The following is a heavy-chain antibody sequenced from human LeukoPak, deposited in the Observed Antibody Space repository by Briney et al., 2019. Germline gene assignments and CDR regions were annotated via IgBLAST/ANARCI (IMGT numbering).Heavy chain of an antibody. V-gene: IGHV1-8*01. Sequence: ASVKVSCKASGFTFTRYDINWVRQATGQGLEWMGWMNPNNGSTGYAQTFQGRVTMTRDTFTSTAYMELRSLTSEDTAVYYCVRDGEGLAISVNYWFDLWGQGTLVTVSS. D-gene: IGHD3-10*01. J-gene: IGHJ5*02. CDR2: MNPNNGST. CDR3: VRDGEGLAISVNYWFDL. CDR1: GFTFTRYD.